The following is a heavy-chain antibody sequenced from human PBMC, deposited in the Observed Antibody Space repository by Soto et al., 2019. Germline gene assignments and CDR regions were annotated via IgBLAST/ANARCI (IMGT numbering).Heavy chain of an antibody. J-gene: IGHJ5*02. Sequence: EGQLLESGGGSEQPGGSLRLSCAASGFTFSTYAMNWVRQAPGKGLEWVAGISGSSSRTYYADSVKGRFTISRDNSKSTVYLQMNSLRAEDTATYYCAKEPNGWPFNWFDPWGQGTLVTVSS. CDR2: ISGSSSRT. CDR1: GFTFSTYA. V-gene: IGHV3-23*01. CDR3: AKEPNGWPFNWFDP. D-gene: IGHD2-15*01.